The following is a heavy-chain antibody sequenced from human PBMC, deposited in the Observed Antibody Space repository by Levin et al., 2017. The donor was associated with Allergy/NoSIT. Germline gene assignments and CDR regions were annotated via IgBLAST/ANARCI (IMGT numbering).Heavy chain of an antibody. Sequence: PSETLSLTCTVSGDSVSSYYWSWIRQPPGKGLEWVGYIYYSGNTNYNPSIKSRATISGETYNNQFSLKLRSVTAADTAVYYCATVRLGNGTWHFDYWGQGALVTVSP. V-gene: IGHV4-59*02. CDR2: IYYSGNT. D-gene: IGHD2-8*01. CDR3: ATVRLGNGTWHFDY. J-gene: IGHJ4*02. CDR1: GDSVSSYY.